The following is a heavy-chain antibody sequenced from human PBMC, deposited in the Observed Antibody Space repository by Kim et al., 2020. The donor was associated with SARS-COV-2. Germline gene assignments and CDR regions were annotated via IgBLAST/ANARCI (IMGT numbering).Heavy chain of an antibody. D-gene: IGHD5-12*01. J-gene: IGHJ6*02. CDR3: ARCYEDYYYGMDV. CDR2: IYYSGST. CDR1: GGSISSSSYY. V-gene: IGHV4-39*01. Sequence: SETLSLTCTVSGGSISSSSYYWGWIRQPPGKGLEWIGSIYYSGSTYYNPPLKSRVTISVDTSKNQFSLKLSSVTAADTAVYYCARCYEDYYYGMDVWGQGTTVTVSS.